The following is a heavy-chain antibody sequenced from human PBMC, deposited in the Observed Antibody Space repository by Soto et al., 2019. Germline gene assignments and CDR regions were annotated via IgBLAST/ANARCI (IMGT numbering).Heavy chain of an antibody. CDR1: RFTFSNHA. D-gene: IGHD6-25*01. V-gene: IGHV3-23*01. CDR3: AKDRTAAARNFDY. CDR2: ISTAVGAT. Sequence: GGSLRLSCALSRFTFSNHAMSWVRQAPGKGLEWVSAISTAVGATYYADSVKGRFTISRDDSKNTLYLQMDSLRAEDTAVYYCAKDRTAAARNFDYWGQGTLVTVSS. J-gene: IGHJ4*02.